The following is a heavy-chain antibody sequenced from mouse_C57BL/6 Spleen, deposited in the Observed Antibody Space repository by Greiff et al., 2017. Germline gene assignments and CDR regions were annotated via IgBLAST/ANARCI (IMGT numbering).Heavy chain of an antibody. CDR2: IYPGDGDT. Sequence: QVQLQQSGPELVKPGASVKISCKASGYAFSSSWMNWVKQRPGKGLEWIGRIYPGDGDTNYNGKFKGKATLTADKSSSTAYMQLSSLTSEDSAVYVWARSRIYDGYYTPAWFAYWGQGTLVTVSA. D-gene: IGHD2-3*01. CDR1: GYAFSSSW. CDR3: ARSRIYDGYYTPAWFAY. J-gene: IGHJ3*01. V-gene: IGHV1-82*01.